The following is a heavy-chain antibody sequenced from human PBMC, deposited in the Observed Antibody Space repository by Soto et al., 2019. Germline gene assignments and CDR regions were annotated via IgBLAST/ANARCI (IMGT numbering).Heavy chain of an antibody. Sequence: LSLTCTVSGGSISSSSYDWGWILQPPGKGLEWIGSIYYSGSTYYNPSLKSRVTISVDTSKNQFSLKLSSVTAADTAVYYCASLGATRYYYYGMDVWGQGTTVTVSS. CDR3: ASLGATRYYYYGMDV. CDR1: GGSISSSSYD. D-gene: IGHD1-26*01. CDR2: IYYSGST. J-gene: IGHJ6*02. V-gene: IGHV4-39*01.